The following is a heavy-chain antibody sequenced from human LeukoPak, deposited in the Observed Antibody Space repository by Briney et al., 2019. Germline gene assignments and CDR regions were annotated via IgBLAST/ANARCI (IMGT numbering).Heavy chain of an antibody. CDR1: GYTLTGYY. CDR3: ARPRLASNNWFDP. D-gene: IGHD2-15*01. V-gene: IGHV1-2*06. Sequence: GASVKVSCKAAGYTLTGYYMFWVRQAPGQGLEWMGRINPNSGGTNYAQKFQGRVTMTRDTSISTAYMELSRLRSDDTAVYYCARPRLASNNWFDPWGQGTLVTVSS. CDR2: INPNSGGT. J-gene: IGHJ5*02.